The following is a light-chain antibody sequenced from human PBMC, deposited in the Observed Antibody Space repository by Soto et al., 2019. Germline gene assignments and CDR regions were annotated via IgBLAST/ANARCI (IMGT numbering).Light chain of an antibody. V-gene: IGLV2-14*01. CDR3: SSYTSSNPYV. CDR1: SSDVGGYNY. CDR2: EVS. J-gene: IGLJ1*01. Sequence: QSALTQPASVSGSPGQSVTISCTGTSSDVGGYNYVSWYQHHPGKAPKLMIYEVSNRPSGVSDRFSGSKSGNTASLTISGLQAEDEADYYCSSYTSSNPYVFGTGTKVTVL.